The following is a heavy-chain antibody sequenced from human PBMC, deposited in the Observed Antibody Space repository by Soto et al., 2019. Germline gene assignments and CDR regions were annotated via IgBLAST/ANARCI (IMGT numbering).Heavy chain of an antibody. CDR1: GFTFSTYG. V-gene: IGHV3-30*18. CDR2: ISYDGSNK. J-gene: IGHJ6*02. CDR3: AKEGHHYAILSGYRSYYGVDV. Sequence: QVQLVESGGGVVQPGRSLRLSCAASGFTFSTYGMHWVRQAPGKGLEWVAVISYDGSNKYYADSVKGRFTISRDNSKNTLYLQMKSLRAEDTAVYYCAKEGHHYAILSGYRSYYGVDVWGQGTTVTVSS. D-gene: IGHD3-9*01.